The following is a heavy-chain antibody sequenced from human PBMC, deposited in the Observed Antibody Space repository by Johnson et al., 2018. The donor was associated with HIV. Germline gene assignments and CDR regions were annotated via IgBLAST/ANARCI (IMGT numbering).Heavy chain of an antibody. CDR3: ASPRAVAGGGAFDI. J-gene: IGHJ3*02. CDR2: IRSKANSYAT. Sequence: VQLVESGGGVVQPGRSLKLSCAASGFTFSGSAMHWVRQASGKGLEWVGRIRSKANSYATAYAASVKGRFTISRDDSKNTAYLQMNSLKTEDTTVYYCASPRAVAGGGAFDIWGQGTMVTVSS. CDR1: GFTFSGSA. V-gene: IGHV3-73*01. D-gene: IGHD6-19*01.